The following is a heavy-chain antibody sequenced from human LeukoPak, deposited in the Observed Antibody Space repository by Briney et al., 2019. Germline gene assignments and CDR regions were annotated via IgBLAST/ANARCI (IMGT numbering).Heavy chain of an antibody. V-gene: IGHV3-30*09. Sequence: GRSLRLSCAASGFTFSSYAMHWVRQAPGKGLEWVALISSDGSNEYYADSVKGRFAISRDNSKNTLYLQMNSLRAEDTAVYHCGRTEYGSGSYSDNWGQGTLVTVSS. CDR3: GRTEYGSGSYSDN. CDR2: ISSDGSNE. J-gene: IGHJ4*02. D-gene: IGHD3-10*01. CDR1: GFTFSSYA.